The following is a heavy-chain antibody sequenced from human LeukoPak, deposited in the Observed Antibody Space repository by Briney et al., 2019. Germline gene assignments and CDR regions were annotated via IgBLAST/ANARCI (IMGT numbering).Heavy chain of an antibody. D-gene: IGHD3-10*01. CDR2: INPSGGST. Sequence: ASVNVSCKASGYTFTSYYMHWVRQAPGQGLEWMGIINPSGGSTSYAQKFQGRVTMTRDTSTSTVYMELSSLRSEDTAVYYCARGLTMVRGVITFDYWGQGTLVTVSS. V-gene: IGHV1-46*01. CDR1: GYTFTSYY. CDR3: ARGLTMVRGVITFDY. J-gene: IGHJ4*02.